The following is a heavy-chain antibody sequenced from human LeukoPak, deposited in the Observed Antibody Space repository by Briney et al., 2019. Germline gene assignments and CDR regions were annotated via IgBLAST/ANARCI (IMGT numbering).Heavy chain of an antibody. Sequence: GGSLRLSCAASGFTFSYYDMNWVRQAPGKGLEWISYISSSGNTIYYTDSVKGRFTISRDNDQNSLHLQMNGLRAEDTAVYYCARYTSSWNYYFDYWGQGTLSPSPQ. CDR3: ARYTSSWNYYFDY. CDR2: ISSSGNTI. D-gene: IGHD6-13*01. CDR1: GFTFSYYD. V-gene: IGHV3-48*03. J-gene: IGHJ4*02.